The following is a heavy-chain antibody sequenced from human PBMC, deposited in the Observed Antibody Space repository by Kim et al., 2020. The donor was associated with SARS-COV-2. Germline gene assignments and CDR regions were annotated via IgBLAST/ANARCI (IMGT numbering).Heavy chain of an antibody. CDR1: GDSVSSNSAA. CDR2: TYYRSKWYN. D-gene: IGHD1-1*01. J-gene: IGHJ6*02. CDR3: ARGRATGTITYYYYYGMDV. Sequence: SQTLSLTCAISGDSVSSNSAAWNWIRQSPSRGLEWLGRTYYRSKWYNDYAVSVKSRITINPDTSKNQFSLQLNSVTPEDTAVYYCARGRATGTITYYYYYGMDVWGQGTTVTVSS. V-gene: IGHV6-1*01.